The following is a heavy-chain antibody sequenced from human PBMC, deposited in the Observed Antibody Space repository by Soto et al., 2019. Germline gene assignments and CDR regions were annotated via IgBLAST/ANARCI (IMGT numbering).Heavy chain of an antibody. CDR2: IKSKTDGGTT. CDR1: GFTFSNAW. Sequence: GGSLRLSCAASGFTFSNAWMSWVRQAPGKGLEWVGRIKSKTDGGTTDYAAPVKGRFTISRDDSKNTLYLQMNSLKTEDTAVYYCTTDIPPLYCSSTSCPTPDFDYWGQGTLVTVSS. J-gene: IGHJ4*02. CDR3: TTDIPPLYCSSTSCPTPDFDY. V-gene: IGHV3-15*01. D-gene: IGHD2-2*01.